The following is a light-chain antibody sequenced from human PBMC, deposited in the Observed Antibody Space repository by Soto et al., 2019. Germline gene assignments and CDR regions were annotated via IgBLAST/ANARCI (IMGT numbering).Light chain of an antibody. V-gene: IGLV2-14*01. CDR2: EVS. CDR3: KSFASSNSLV. CDR1: SSDIGGYNY. J-gene: IGLJ2*01. Sequence: QSALTQPASVSGSLGQSITISCTGTSSDIGGYNYVSWYQQHPGKAPKLIIYEVSYRPSGVYNRFSAYKSGNSASLTISGLQAEDEADYYCKSFASSNSLVFGGGTKLTVL.